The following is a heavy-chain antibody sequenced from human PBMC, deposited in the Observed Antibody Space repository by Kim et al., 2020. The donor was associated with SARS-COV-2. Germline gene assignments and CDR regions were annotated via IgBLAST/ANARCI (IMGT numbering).Heavy chain of an antibody. D-gene: IGHD6-13*01. V-gene: IGHV4-39*01. CDR2: AYYIGNT. CDR3: SRHQRYSRCWYV. CDR1: GGSLSSSSYY. Sequence: SETLSLTCTVSGGSLSSSSYYWGWIRQPPGKGLEWIVTAYYIGNTYYNPSLKSRVTISVDTSKNQFSLKLGSVTAADTAVYYCSRHQRYSRCWYV. J-gene: IGHJ2*01.